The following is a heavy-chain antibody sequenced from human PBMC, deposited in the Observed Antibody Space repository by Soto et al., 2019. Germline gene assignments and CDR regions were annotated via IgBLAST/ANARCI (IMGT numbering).Heavy chain of an antibody. D-gene: IGHD3-10*01. CDR1: GGSFSGYY. J-gene: IGHJ5*02. Sequence: ASETLSLTCAVYGGSFSGYYWSWIRQPPGKGLEWIGEINHSGSTNYNPSLKSRVTISVDTSKNQFSLKLSSVTAADTAVYYCARVLHTAGYYGSGSYYNPHLNWFDPWGQGTLVTVSS. CDR2: INHSGST. CDR3: ARVLHTAGYYGSGSYYNPHLNWFDP. V-gene: IGHV4-34*01.